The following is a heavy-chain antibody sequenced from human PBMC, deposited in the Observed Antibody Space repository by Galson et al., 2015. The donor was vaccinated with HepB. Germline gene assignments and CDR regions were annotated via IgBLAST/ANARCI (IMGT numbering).Heavy chain of an antibody. V-gene: IGHV1-18*01. J-gene: IGHJ3*02. D-gene: IGHD3-22*01. CDR1: GYTFTSYG. CDR3: ARESAYYYDSSGYPDAFDI. CDR2: ISAYNGNT. Sequence: SVKVSCKASGYTFTSYGISWVRQAPGQGLEWMGWISAYNGNTNYAQKLQGRVTMTTDTSTSTAYMELRRLRSDDTAVYYCARESAYYYDSSGYPDAFDIWGQGTMVTVSS.